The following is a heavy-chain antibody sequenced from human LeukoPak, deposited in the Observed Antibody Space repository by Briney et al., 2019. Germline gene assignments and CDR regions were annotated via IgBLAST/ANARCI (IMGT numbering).Heavy chain of an antibody. V-gene: IGHV3-23*01. J-gene: IGHJ6*03. CDR2: IIGSGSST. CDR1: GFTFSSYG. Sequence: PGGSLRLSCAPSGFTFSSYGMSWVRHAAGKWRQWVSVIIGSGSSTYYADSVKGRFTISRDNSKNTLYLQMNSLRAEDTAVYYCARDHTGRTFSYYYYYMDVWGKGTTVTVSS. CDR3: ARDHTGRTFSYYYYYMDV. D-gene: IGHD1-26*01.